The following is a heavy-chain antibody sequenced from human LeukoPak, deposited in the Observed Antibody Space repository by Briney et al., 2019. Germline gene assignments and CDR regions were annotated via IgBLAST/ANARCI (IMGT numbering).Heavy chain of an antibody. D-gene: IGHD3-9*01. CDR2: INHNGETI. J-gene: IGHJ4*02. CDR1: GFPFRSYV. V-gene: IGHV3-48*02. Sequence: GGSLRLSCAASGFPFRSYVMGGVGRAQGKGWEWVSYINHNGETIYYPDFVKGRFTISRDNAKNSLYLQMNSLRDEDTAVYYCARDNDWAFDYWGQGTLVTVSS. CDR3: ARDNDWAFDY.